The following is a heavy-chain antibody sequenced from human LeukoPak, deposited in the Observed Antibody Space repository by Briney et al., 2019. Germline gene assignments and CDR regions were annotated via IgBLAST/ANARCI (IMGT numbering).Heavy chain of an antibody. Sequence: PGGSLRLSCAASGFTFSSYAMSWVRQAPGKGLEWVSAISGSGSGTYYADSVKGRFTISRDNSKNTLFLQMNSLRAEDTAVYYCAKRAGYNSNYFDYWGQGTLVTVSS. CDR1: GFTFSSYA. V-gene: IGHV3-23*01. CDR2: ISGSGSGT. D-gene: IGHD5-24*01. J-gene: IGHJ4*02. CDR3: AKRAGYNSNYFDY.